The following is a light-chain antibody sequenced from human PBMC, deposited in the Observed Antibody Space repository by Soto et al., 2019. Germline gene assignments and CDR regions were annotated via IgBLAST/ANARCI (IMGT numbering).Light chain of an antibody. CDR1: QSVSSN. CDR2: GAS. Sequence: EIVMPQSPATLSVSPGERATLSCRASQSVSSNLAWYQQKPGQAPRLLIYGASTRATGIPARFSGSGSGTEFTLNISSLQSEDFAVYYCQQYNNWPLTFGGGTKVEIK. CDR3: QQYNNWPLT. J-gene: IGKJ4*01. V-gene: IGKV3-15*01.